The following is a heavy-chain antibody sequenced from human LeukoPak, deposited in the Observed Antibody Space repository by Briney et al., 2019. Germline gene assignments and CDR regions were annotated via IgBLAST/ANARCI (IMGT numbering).Heavy chain of an antibody. CDR2: INPSGGST. CDR1: GYTFTSYY. J-gene: IGHJ6*03. Sequence: GASVKVSCKASGYTFTSYYMHWVRQAPGQGLEWMGIINPSGGSTSYARKFQGRVTMTRDMSTSTVYMELSSLRSEDTAVYYCARLSPDRSGSYSYYYYYMDVWGKGTTVTVSS. D-gene: IGHD1-26*01. CDR3: ARLSPDRSGSYSYYYYYMDV. V-gene: IGHV1-46*01.